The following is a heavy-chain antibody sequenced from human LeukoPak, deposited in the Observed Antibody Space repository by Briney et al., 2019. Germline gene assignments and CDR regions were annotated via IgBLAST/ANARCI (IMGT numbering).Heavy chain of an antibody. CDR3: ARNYGSGSYPHYFDY. V-gene: IGHV4-30-4*01. CDR1: GGSISSGDYY. D-gene: IGHD3-10*01. CDR2: IYYSGST. J-gene: IGHJ4*02. Sequence: SETLSLTCTVSGGSISSGDYYWSWIRQPPGKGLEWIGYIYYSGSTYYNPSLKSRVTISVDTSKNQFSLKLSAVTAADTAVYYCARNYGSGSYPHYFDYWGQGTLVTVSS.